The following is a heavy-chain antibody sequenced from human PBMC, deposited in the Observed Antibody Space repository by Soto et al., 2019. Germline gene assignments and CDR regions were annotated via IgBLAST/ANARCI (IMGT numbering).Heavy chain of an antibody. D-gene: IGHD3-10*01. J-gene: IGHJ6*02. V-gene: IGHV3-33*01. Sequence: QVQLVESGGGVVQPGRSLRLSCAASGFTFSSYGMHWVRQAPGKGLEGVAVIWYDGSNKYYADSVKGRFTISRDNSKNTLYLQMNSLRAEDTAVYYCARDPGSVYYYGMDVWGQGTTVTVSS. CDR3: ARDPGSVYYYGMDV. CDR2: IWYDGSNK. CDR1: GFTFSSYG.